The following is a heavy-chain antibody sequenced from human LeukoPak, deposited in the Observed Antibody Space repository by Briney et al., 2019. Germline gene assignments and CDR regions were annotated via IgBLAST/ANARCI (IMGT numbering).Heavy chain of an antibody. Sequence: GGSLRLSCAASGLTVSTNYVTWVRQAPGKGLEWVSVIHSVGSTYYADSVKGRFSISRDNSKNTVYLQMNSLRAEDTAVYYCARGSGAMDVWGKGTTVTVSS. J-gene: IGHJ6*04. CDR3: ARGSGAMDV. CDR2: IHSVGST. V-gene: IGHV3-53*01. CDR1: GLTVSTNY. D-gene: IGHD7-27*01.